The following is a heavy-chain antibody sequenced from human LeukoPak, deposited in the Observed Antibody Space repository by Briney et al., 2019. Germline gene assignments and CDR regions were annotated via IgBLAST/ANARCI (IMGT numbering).Heavy chain of an antibody. CDR1: GGSISSYY. V-gene: IGHV4-59*01. CDR2: IYYSGST. D-gene: IGHD5-18*01. Sequence: PSETLSLTCTVSGGSISSYYWSWIRQPPGKGLEWTGYIYYSGSTNYNPSLKSRVTISVDTSKNQFSLKLSSVTAADTAVYYCASVDTAMVIDYWGQGTLVTVSS. J-gene: IGHJ4*02. CDR3: ASVDTAMVIDY.